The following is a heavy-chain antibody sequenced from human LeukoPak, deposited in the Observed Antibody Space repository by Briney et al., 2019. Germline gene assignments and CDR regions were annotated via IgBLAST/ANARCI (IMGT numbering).Heavy chain of an antibody. CDR2: IITDGGST. CDR1: GFTFSSYW. D-gene: IGHD1-14*01. CDR3: AREKIIPADLSYYYAMDV. V-gene: IGHV3-74*01. Sequence: PGGSLRLSCAASGFTFSSYWMYWVRQAPGKGLVWVSRIITDGGSTTYADSVKGRFTISRDNAKNSLSLQMNSLRAEDTALYYCAREKIIPADLSYYYAMDVWGQGTTVTVSS. J-gene: IGHJ6*02.